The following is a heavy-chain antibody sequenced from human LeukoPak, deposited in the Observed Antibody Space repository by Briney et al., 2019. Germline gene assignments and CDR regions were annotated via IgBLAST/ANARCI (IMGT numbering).Heavy chain of an antibody. Sequence: GGSLRLSCAASGFIFTNYFMSWVRQAPGKGLEWVASIKHDGSEKYYVDSVRGRFTISRDNTMNSLYLQMNSLRAEDTAVHYCATIFGVVNGMDVWGQGTTVTVSS. V-gene: IGHV3-7*01. CDR3: ATIFGVVNGMDV. CDR1: GFIFTNYF. CDR2: IKHDGSEK. D-gene: IGHD3-3*01. J-gene: IGHJ6*02.